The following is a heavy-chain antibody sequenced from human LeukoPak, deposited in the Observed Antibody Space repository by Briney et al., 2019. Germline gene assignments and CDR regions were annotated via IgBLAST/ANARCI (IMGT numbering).Heavy chain of an antibody. Sequence: SETLSLTCAVYGGSFSGYYWSWIRQPPGKGLEWIGEINHSGSTNYNPSLKSRVTISVDTSKNQFSLKLSSVTAADTAVYYCARVSWFPGTSYYFMDVWGKGTTVTVSS. CDR2: INHSGST. V-gene: IGHV4-34*01. J-gene: IGHJ6*03. CDR3: ARVSWFPGTSYYFMDV. D-gene: IGHD1-1*01. CDR1: GGSFSGYY.